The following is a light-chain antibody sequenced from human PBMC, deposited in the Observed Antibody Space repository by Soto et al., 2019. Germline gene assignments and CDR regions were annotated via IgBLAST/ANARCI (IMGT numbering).Light chain of an antibody. CDR1: QTVPSR. CDR2: GAS. V-gene: IGKV3-15*01. CDR3: WQYRTCPQIT. J-gene: IGKJ5*01. Sequence: EIVMTQSPATVSVSPGEGVTLSCMASQTVPSRIAWYQQKPGQAPSLLIYGASRRATGVPDRFSGTGSGTEVTLPIISRIDAEDAVYYCWQYRTCPQITFGQGTRLEIK.